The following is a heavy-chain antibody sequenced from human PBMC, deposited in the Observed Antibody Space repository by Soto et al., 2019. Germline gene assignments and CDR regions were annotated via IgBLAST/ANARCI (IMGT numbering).Heavy chain of an antibody. CDR2: ISWNSGSI. CDR1: GFTFDDYA. J-gene: IGHJ4*02. D-gene: IGHD6-13*01. V-gene: IGHV3-9*01. CDR3: AKGRGGYLAAAGTN. Sequence: GGSLRLSCAASGFTFDDYATHWVRQAPGKGLEWVSGISWNSGSIGYADSVKGRFTISRDNAKNSLYLQMNSLRAEDTALYYCAKGRGGYLAAAGTNWGQGTLVTVSS.